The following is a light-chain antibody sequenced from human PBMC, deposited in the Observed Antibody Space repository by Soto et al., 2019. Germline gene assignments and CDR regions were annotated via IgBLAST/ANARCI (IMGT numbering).Light chain of an antibody. J-gene: IGKJ4*01. CDR2: AAS. CDR3: QQLNNYPST. Sequence: IQLTQSPSSLSASVGDRVTITCRASQDISSYLGWYQQKPGKAPKLLIYAASTLQSGVPSRFSGSGSGTDFTLTINSLQPEDFATYFCQQLNNYPSTFGGGTKVDI. V-gene: IGKV1-9*01. CDR1: QDISSY.